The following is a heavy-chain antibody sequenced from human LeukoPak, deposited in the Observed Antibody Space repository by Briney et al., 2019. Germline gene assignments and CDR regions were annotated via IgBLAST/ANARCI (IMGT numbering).Heavy chain of an antibody. Sequence: PSETLSLTCAVYGGSFSGYYWSWIRQPPGKGLEWIGEINHSGSTNYNPSLKSRVTISVDTSKNQFSLKLSSVTAADTAVYYCAREAVVVAATSYYYYYYYMDVWGKGTTVTVSS. CDR1: GGSFSGYY. V-gene: IGHV4-34*01. CDR2: INHSGST. D-gene: IGHD2-15*01. CDR3: AREAVVVAATSYYYYYYYMDV. J-gene: IGHJ6*03.